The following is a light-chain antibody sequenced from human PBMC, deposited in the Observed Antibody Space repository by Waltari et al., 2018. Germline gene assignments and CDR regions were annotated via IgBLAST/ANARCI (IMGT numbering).Light chain of an antibody. CDR2: WAS. CDR3: QQYYNPPLT. Sequence: DIVMTQSPDSLAVSLGERATINCKSSQNVLFTSNDKNYLAWYQQKAGQPPKLLIYWASTRKSGVPDRVSGGGSGTDFTLTISSLQAEDVAVYYCQQYYNPPLTFGGGTKVEIK. CDR1: QNVLFTSNDKNY. V-gene: IGKV4-1*01. J-gene: IGKJ4*01.